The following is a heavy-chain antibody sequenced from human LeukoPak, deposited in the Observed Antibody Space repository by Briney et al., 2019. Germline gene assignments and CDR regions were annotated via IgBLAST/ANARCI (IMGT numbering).Heavy chain of an antibody. J-gene: IGHJ4*02. D-gene: IGHD1-26*01. CDR1: GFSFSNYF. CDR3: AREASGNYHVFDS. Sequence: PGGSLRLSCEASGFSFSNYFMSWIRQAPGKGLECASYITNSGRSTNYADAVKGRFTISRDNAKKSVYLEMTDLRAEDTAVYYCAREASGNYHVFDSWGQGTLVTVSS. CDR2: ITNSGRST. V-gene: IGHV3-11*04.